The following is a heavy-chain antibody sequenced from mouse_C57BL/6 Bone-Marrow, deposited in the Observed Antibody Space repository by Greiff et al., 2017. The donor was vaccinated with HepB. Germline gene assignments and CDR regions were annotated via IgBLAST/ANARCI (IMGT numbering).Heavy chain of an antibody. CDR1: GFTFSDYG. CDR2: ISNLAYSI. CDR3: ARHRDYYTMDY. Sequence: EVKLQESGGGLVQPGGSLKLSCAASGFTFSDYGMAWVRQAPRKGPEWVAFISNLAYSIYYADTVTGRFTISRENAKNTRYLEMSSLRSEDTAMYYCARHRDYYTMDYWGQGTSVTVSS. J-gene: IGHJ4*01. V-gene: IGHV5-15*01.